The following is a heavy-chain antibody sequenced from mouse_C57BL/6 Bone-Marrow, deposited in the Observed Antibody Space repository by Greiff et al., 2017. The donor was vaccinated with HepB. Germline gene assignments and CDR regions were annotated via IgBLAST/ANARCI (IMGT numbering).Heavy chain of an antibody. J-gene: IGHJ2*01. CDR2: ISYSSST. CDR3: ATRSTWGYYFDY. CDR1: GYSITSGYD. V-gene: IGHV3-1*01. Sequence: EVKLMESGPGLVKPSQSLYLTCTVSGYSITSGYDWHWIRHFPGNKLEWLDYISYSSSTNYNPSLNSRITITHDTSTNHFYLTLNSVTTEDTATYYCATRSTWGYYFDYWGQGTTLTVSS. D-gene: IGHD2-1*01.